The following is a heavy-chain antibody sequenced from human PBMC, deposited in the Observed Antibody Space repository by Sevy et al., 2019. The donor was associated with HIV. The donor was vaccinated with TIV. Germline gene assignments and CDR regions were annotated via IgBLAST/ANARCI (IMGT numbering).Heavy chain of an antibody. CDR1: GGSVNSGDSY. J-gene: IGHJ4*02. V-gene: IGHV4-61*08. CDR2: IHHSGTT. CDR3: ARKLAGRADFDS. D-gene: IGHD6-13*01. Sequence: SQTLSLTCTVSGGSVNSGDSYWSWIRQPPGKGLEWVAFIHHSGTTNYNPSLESRITTSVDTSKKQFSLNLNSVTAADTAVYYCARKLAGRADFDSWGQGTLVTVSS.